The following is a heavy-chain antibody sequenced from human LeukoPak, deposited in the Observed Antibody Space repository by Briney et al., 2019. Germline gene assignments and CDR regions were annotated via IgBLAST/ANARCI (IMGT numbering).Heavy chain of an antibody. D-gene: IGHD6-13*01. V-gene: IGHV3-7*01. CDR1: GFTFTLYW. J-gene: IGHJ4*02. CDR2: INQDESQQ. CDR3: SNGIYSPSY. Sequence: GGSLRLSCTTSGFTFTLYWMAWIRQSPGKGLEWVTNINQDESQQYYLESVEGRFTVSRDNARNSVYLHMSNLRVEDTAVYYCSNGIYSPSYWGRGTLVTVSS.